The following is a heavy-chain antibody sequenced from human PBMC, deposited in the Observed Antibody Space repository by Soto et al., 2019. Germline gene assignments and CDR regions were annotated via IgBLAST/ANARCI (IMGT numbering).Heavy chain of an antibody. J-gene: IGHJ4*02. CDR2: INGYGHGA. CDR3: VRDLNGDFYY. CDR1: GYSFTTYG. V-gene: IGHV1-18*01. D-gene: IGHD3-10*01. Sequence: QVQLVQSGAEVRQPGASVKVSCKTSGYSFTTYGMSWVRQAPGQELEYMGWINGYGHGAKYVQRFQGRFSMTTDTSTNTVYMDLKSLTYDDTAVYYCVRDLNGDFYYWGQGTVVIVSP.